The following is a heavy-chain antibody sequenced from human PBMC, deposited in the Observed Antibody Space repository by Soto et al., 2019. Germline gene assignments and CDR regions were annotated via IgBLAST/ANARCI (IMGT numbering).Heavy chain of an antibody. D-gene: IGHD6-19*01. J-gene: IGHJ6*02. V-gene: IGHV6-1*01. CDR3: AKSRGMDSSGWYVVYSHYGMDV. CDR2: TYYRSKWYN. Sequence: SQTLSLTCAISGDSVSSNSAAWNWIRQSPSRGLEWLGRTYYRSKWYNDYAVSVKSRITINPDTSKNQFSLQLNSVTPEDTAVYYCAKSRGMDSSGWYVVYSHYGMDVSGPATTVTVSS. CDR1: GDSVSSNSAA.